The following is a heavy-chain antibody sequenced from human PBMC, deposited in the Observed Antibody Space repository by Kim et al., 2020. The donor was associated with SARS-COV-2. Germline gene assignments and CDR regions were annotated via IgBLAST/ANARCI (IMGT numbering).Heavy chain of an antibody. Sequence: SVKVSCKASGGTFSSYAISWVRQAPGQGLEWMGRIIPILGIANYAQKFQGRVTITADKSTSTAYMELSSLRSEDTAVYYCARVRYEVHWGVYYGMDVWGQGTTVTVSS. CDR1: GGTFSSYA. J-gene: IGHJ6*02. CDR3: ARVRYEVHWGVYYGMDV. V-gene: IGHV1-69*04. CDR2: IIPILGIA. D-gene: IGHD3-16*01.